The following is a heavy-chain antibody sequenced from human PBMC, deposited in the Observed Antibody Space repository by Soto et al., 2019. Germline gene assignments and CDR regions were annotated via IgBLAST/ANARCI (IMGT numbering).Heavy chain of an antibody. D-gene: IGHD1-26*01. V-gene: IGHV4-34*01. CDR3: ARILVGAFDF. Sequence: QVQLQQWGAGLLKPSETLSLTCAVYGGSFSDYFWTWIRQSPGKGLEWIGDINLRGSTSYNPSLKSRVTILLDTSKNQFSLSLSSVTAADTAVYYCARILVGAFDFWGQGALVTVSS. CDR1: GGSFSDYF. CDR2: INLRGST. J-gene: IGHJ4*02.